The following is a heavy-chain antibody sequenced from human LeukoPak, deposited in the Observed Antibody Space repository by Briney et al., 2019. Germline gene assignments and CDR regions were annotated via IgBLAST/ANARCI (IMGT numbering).Heavy chain of an antibody. D-gene: IGHD3-22*01. CDR3: AKGSSGYFFDL. CDR2: ISNDGGGT. J-gene: IGHJ4*02. V-gene: IGHV3-23*01. CDR1: GFTFSNYW. Sequence: GGSLRLSCAASGFTFSNYWMIWVRQAPGKGLEWVSAISNDGGGTTYADFVKGRFTISRDNSKNTLFLQMDSLRAEDTALYYCAKGSSGYFFDLWGQGTLVTVSS.